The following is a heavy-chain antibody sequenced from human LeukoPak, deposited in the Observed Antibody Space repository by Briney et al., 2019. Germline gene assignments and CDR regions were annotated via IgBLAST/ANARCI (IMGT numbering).Heavy chain of an antibody. D-gene: IGHD6-13*01. CDR2: INHSGST. CDR3: ARGPRVFDY. V-gene: IGHV4-34*01. J-gene: IGHJ4*02. Sequence: PPETLSLTCAVYGGSFSGYYRSWIRHPPGKGLGWIGEINHSGSTNYNPSLKSRVTISVDTSKNQFSLKLSSVTAADTAVYYCARGPRVFDYWGQGTLVTVSS. CDR1: GGSFSGYY.